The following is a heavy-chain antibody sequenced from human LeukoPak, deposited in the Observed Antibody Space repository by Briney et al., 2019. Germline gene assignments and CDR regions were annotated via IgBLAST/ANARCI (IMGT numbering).Heavy chain of an antibody. CDR3: AKDGYSSGWYYIY. Sequence: GGSLRLSCAVSGFTFSSYAMSWVRQAPGKGLEWVSAISGSGGTTYFADSVRGRFTISRDNSKNTLYLQMNSLRAEDTAVYYCAKDGYSSGWYYIYWGQGTLVTVSS. J-gene: IGHJ4*02. D-gene: IGHD6-19*01. CDR2: ISGSGGTT. V-gene: IGHV3-23*01. CDR1: GFTFSSYA.